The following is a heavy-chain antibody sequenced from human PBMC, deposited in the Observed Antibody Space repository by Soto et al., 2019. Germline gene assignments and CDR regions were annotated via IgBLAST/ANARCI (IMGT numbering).Heavy chain of an antibody. CDR2: INPSARSA. V-gene: IGHV1-46*04. Sequence: ASVKVSCKASGYTFTNYYLHWVRQAPGQGLEWVGMINPSARSASYAQKLRGRLTMDRDTSTTTVYMELSRLTFEDTAVYFCARDNPAANGDLDHLGQGTLVTVSS. D-gene: IGHD3-10*01. CDR3: ARDNPAANGDLDH. CDR1: GYTFTNYY. J-gene: IGHJ4*02.